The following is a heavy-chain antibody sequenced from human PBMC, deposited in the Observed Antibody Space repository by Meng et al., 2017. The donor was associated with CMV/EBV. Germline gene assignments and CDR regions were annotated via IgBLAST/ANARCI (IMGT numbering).Heavy chain of an antibody. Sequence: SETLSLTCTFAGGSVSSGRYYWSWSRQPPGKGLEWIGYIYYSGSTNYNPSLKSRVTISVDTSKNQFSLKPSSVTAADTAVYYCARGWELQYWGQGTLVTVSS. CDR2: IYYSGST. V-gene: IGHV4-61*01. J-gene: IGHJ4*02. CDR1: GGSVSSGRYY. D-gene: IGHD1-26*01. CDR3: ARGWELQY.